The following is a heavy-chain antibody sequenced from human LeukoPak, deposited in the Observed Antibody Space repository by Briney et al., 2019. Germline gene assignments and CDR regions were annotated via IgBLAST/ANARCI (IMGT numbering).Heavy chain of an antibody. J-gene: IGHJ4*02. CDR2: ISGSGGGT. Sequence: GGSLRLSCTASGFTFSSYAMTWVRQAPGKGLDWVSGISGSGGGTYYADSVKGRFTISRDDSKNTLYVQMNSLRAEDTALYYCAKSITGSVITSFDYWGQGTLVTVSS. V-gene: IGHV3-23*01. D-gene: IGHD1-14*01. CDR3: AKSITGSVITSFDY. CDR1: GFTFSSYA.